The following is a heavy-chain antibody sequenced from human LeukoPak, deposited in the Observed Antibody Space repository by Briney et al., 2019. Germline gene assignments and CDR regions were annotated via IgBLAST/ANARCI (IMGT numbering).Heavy chain of an antibody. Sequence: PSETLSLTCAVYGGSFSGYYWSWIRQPPGKGLEWIGEINHSGSTNYNPSLKSRVTISVDTSKNQFSLKLSSVTAADTAVYHCARGIWSYGTKVPATAIGPHKYWGQGTLVTVSS. CDR2: INHSGST. J-gene: IGHJ4*02. CDR3: ARGIWSYGTKVPATAIGPHKY. D-gene: IGHD2-2*01. CDR1: GGSFSGYY. V-gene: IGHV4-34*01.